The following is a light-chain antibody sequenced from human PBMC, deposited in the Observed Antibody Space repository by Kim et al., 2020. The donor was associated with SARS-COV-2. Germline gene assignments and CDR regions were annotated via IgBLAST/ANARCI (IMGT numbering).Light chain of an antibody. CDR1: GSDVGSYEL. J-gene: IGLJ3*02. V-gene: IGLV2-23*02. Sequence: QSALTQPASVSASPGQSITISCTGTGSDVGSYELVSWYQHHPGKVPKLIIFEVSERPSGVSNRFSASKSENRASLTISGLQAEDEAVYYCCSYAGRYWLFGGGTQLTVL. CDR2: EVS. CDR3: CSYAGRYWL.